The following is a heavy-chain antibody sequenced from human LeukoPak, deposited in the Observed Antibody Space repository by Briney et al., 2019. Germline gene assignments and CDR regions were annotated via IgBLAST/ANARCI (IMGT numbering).Heavy chain of an antibody. D-gene: IGHD1-1*01. CDR2: IYYSGST. CDR3: ARGGIQYMNWNGGAFDI. Sequence: SETLSLTCTVSGDSMSSSHYCWGWIRQPPGKGLEWIGSIYYSGSTYYNPSLKSRVTMSVDTSKKQSSLWLSSVTAADTAVYYCARGGIQYMNWNGGAFDIWGQGTTVTVSS. CDR1: GDSMSSSHYC. J-gene: IGHJ3*02. V-gene: IGHV4-39*01.